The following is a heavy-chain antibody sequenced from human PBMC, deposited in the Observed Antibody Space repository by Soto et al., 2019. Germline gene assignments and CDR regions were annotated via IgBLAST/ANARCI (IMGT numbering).Heavy chain of an antibody. J-gene: IGHJ4*02. CDR2: ISSDGDLR. D-gene: IGHD3-9*01. Sequence: EVHLLGSGGDLVKPGGPLRLSCEVSGFTFYNFAMSWVRQSPGKGLEWVSTISSDGDLRHYAESVKGRLTISRDNSKSSLFVQMNSLRAEDTALYFCAKVRQRFLDILTGATNFDSWGQGTLVTVSS. CDR1: GFTFYNFA. CDR3: AKVRQRFLDILTGATNFDS. V-gene: IGHV3-23*01.